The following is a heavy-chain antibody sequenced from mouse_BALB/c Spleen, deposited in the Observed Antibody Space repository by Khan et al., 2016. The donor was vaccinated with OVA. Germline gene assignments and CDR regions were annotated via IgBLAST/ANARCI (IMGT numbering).Heavy chain of an antibody. CDR1: GYTFTDYS. D-gene: IGHD4-1*01. J-gene: IGHJ2*01. CDR2: INTETGEP. CDR3: ATSGTNY. Sequence: QIQLVQSGPELKKPGETVKISCKASGYTFTDYSMHWVKQAPGKGLKWMGWINTETGEPTYADDFKGRFAFSLETSASTAYLQINNLKNEDTATYFYATSGTNYWGKGTTLTVSS. V-gene: IGHV9-2-1*01.